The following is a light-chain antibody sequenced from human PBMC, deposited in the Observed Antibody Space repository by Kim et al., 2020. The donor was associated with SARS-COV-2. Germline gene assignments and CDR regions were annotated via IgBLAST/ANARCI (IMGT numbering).Light chain of an antibody. CDR2: GAS. CDR3: QQYNNWHGV. Sequence: EIVMTQSPATLSVSPGERATLSCRASQSVSSNLAWYQQKPGQAPRLLIYGASTRATGIPARFSGSGSGTEFTLTISSLQSEDFAVYYCQQYNNWHGVFGGGTKVDIK. CDR1: QSVSSN. J-gene: IGKJ4*01. V-gene: IGKV3-15*01.